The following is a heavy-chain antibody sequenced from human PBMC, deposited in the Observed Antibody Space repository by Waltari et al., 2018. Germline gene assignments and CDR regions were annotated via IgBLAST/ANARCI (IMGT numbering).Heavy chain of an antibody. D-gene: IGHD3-16*01. CDR2: INQDGSEI. V-gene: IGHV3-7*01. CDR1: GFSFSDHW. J-gene: IGHJ4*02. Sequence: EVQLVESGGGLVQPGRSLRRSCLVSGFSFSDHWMSWVRQAPGKGLEVVANINQDGSEIYYADSVKGRFTISRDNAKNSLYLQMNSLRAEDTAVYYCARDVGNFGGNYWGQGTLVTVSS. CDR3: ARDVGNFGGNY.